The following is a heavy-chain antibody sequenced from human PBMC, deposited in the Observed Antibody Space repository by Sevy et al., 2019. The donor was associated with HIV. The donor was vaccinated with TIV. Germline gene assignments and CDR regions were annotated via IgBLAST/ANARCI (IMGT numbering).Heavy chain of an antibody. D-gene: IGHD1-20*01. CDR3: AKEITGTNTDYYYGMDV. CDR1: GFTFDDYT. CDR2: ISWDGGST. V-gene: IGHV3-43*01. Sequence: GSLRLSCAASGFTFDDYTMHWVRQAPGKGLEWVSLISWDGGSTYYAVSVKGRFTIPRDNSKNSLYLQMNSLRTEDTALYYCAKEITGTNTDYYYGMDVWGQGTTVTVSS. J-gene: IGHJ6*02.